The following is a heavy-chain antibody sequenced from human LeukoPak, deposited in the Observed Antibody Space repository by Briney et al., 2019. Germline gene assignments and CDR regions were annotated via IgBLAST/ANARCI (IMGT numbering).Heavy chain of an antibody. CDR2: IYYSGST. J-gene: IGHJ3*02. CDR1: GYSISSGYY. V-gene: IGHV4-38-2*02. CDR3: ARDGLFLHYAFDI. D-gene: IGHD3-22*01. Sequence: PSETLSLTCTVSGYSISSGYYWGWIRQPPGKGLEWIGSIYYSGSTYYNPSLKSRVTMSVDTSKNQFSLKLSSVTAADTAVYYCARDGLFLHYAFDIWGQGTMVTVSS.